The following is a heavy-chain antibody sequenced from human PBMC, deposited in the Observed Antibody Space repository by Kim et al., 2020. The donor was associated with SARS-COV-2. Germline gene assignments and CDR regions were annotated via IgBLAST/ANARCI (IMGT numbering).Heavy chain of an antibody. V-gene: IGHV3-23*01. J-gene: IGHJ4*02. CDR3: AKDHQSSGWPTFDY. Sequence: YADSVKGRFTVSRDNNKNTLDLQMNSLTAEDTALYDCAKDHQSSGWPTFDYWGQGTLVTVSS. D-gene: IGHD6-19*01.